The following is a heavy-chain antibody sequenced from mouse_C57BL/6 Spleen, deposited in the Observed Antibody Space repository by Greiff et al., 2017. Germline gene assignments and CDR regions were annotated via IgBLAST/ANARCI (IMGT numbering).Heavy chain of an antibody. J-gene: IGHJ3*01. CDR2: TCGDGST. CDR1: GFSLTSYG. CDR3: AKPSNWRGFAY. V-gene: IGHV2-3*01. D-gene: IGHD4-1*01. Sequence: VQLQESGPGLVAPSQSLSITCTVSGFSLTSYGVSWVRQPPRKGLVRLGVTCGDGSTNYHSALISRLSISKNNSKSQVFLKLNSLQTDDTATYYCAKPSNWRGFAYWGQGTLVTVSA.